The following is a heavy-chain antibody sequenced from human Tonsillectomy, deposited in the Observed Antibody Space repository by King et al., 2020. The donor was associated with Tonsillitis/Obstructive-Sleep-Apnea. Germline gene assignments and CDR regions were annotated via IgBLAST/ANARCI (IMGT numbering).Heavy chain of an antibody. J-gene: IGHJ5*02. CDR3: ARHIVGATSWFDP. CDR2: IYYSGST. CDR1: GGSISSSSYY. V-gene: IGHV4-39*01. Sequence: LQLQESGPGLVKPSETLSLTCTVSGGSISSSSYYWGWIRQPPGKGLEWIGSIYYSGSTYYNPSLKSRVTISVDTSKNQFSLNLSSVTAAGTAVYYCARHIVGATSWFDPWGQGTLVTVSS. D-gene: IGHD1-26*01.